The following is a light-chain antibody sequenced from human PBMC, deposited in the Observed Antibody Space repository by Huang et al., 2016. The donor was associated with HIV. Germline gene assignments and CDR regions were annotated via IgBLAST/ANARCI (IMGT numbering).Light chain of an antibody. V-gene: IGKV1-9*01. CDR2: AAS. Sequence: IQLTQSPSSLSASVGDRVTITCRASQGISSYLAWYQQKPGRAPNLLIYAASTLQSEVPSRFSGNGSGTDLTLTISSLQPEDSATYYCQQLNSYPLTFGGGTKVEIK. CDR3: QQLNSYPLT. J-gene: IGKJ4*01. CDR1: QGISSY.